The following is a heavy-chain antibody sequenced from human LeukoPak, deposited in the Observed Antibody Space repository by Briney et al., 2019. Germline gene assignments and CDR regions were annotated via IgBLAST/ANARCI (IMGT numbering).Heavy chain of an antibody. Sequence: GGSLRLSCAASGFTFSSYEMNWVRQAPGKGLEWVSYISSSGSTIYYADSVKGRFTISRDNAKNSLYLQMNSLRAEDTAVYYCARDLPLDSSGWYEGAFDIWGQGTMVTVSS. J-gene: IGHJ3*02. D-gene: IGHD6-19*01. V-gene: IGHV3-48*03. CDR3: ARDLPLDSSGWYEGAFDI. CDR1: GFTFSSYE. CDR2: ISSSGSTI.